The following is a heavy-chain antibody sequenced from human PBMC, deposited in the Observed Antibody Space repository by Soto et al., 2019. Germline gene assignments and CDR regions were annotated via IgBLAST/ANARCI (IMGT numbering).Heavy chain of an antibody. CDR3: GSAGLSIPRDA. CDR2: INEGGSEE. J-gene: IGHJ6*04. CDR1: GFTFSGYW. V-gene: IGHV3-7*01. Sequence: EVQLVESGGGLVQPGGSLRLSCAASGFTFSGYWMNWVRQAPGKGLEWVATINEGGSEEHYVDSVKGRFTISRDNAKNSLYRQMNSLRVDDTAVYDCGSAGLSIPRDAWDKGTTVTVSS.